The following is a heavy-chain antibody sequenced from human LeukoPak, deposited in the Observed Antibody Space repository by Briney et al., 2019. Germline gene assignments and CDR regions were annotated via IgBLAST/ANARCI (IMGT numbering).Heavy chain of an antibody. CDR3: ARDRCSGGSCYKSH. Sequence: GGSLRLSCAASGFTFGSYSMNWVRQAPGKGLEWVSYISSSSSTIYYADSVKGRFTISRDNAKNSLYLQMNSLRAEDTAVYYCARDRCSGGSCYKSHWGQGTLVTVSS. V-gene: IGHV3-48*01. D-gene: IGHD2-15*01. CDR2: ISSSSSTI. CDR1: GFTFGSYS. J-gene: IGHJ4*02.